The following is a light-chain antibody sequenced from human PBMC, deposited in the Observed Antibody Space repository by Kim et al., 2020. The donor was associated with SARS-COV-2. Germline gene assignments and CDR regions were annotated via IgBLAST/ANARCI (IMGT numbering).Light chain of an antibody. J-gene: IGKJ1*01. CDR1: QGISSH. Sequence: ASVGDRATITCRASQGISSHLAWYQQKPGKVPKLLIYAASTLHSGVPSRFSGSGSGTDFTLTISSLQPEDVATYYCQKYDNAPWTFGQGTKVDIK. CDR3: QKYDNAPWT. V-gene: IGKV1-27*01. CDR2: AAS.